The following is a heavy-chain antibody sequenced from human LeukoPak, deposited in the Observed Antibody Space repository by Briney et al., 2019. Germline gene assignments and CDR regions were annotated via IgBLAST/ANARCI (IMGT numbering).Heavy chain of an antibody. CDR1: GFTFSSYS. CDR2: IGTSSSTI. Sequence: PGGSLRLSCAASGFTFSSYSMNWVRQAPGKGLEWVSYIGTSSSTIYYADSVKGQFTISRDNAKNSLYLQMNSLRDEDTAVYYCARHDYGGNSGDYWGQGTLVTVSS. V-gene: IGHV3-48*02. J-gene: IGHJ4*02. D-gene: IGHD4-23*01. CDR3: ARHDYGGNSGDY.